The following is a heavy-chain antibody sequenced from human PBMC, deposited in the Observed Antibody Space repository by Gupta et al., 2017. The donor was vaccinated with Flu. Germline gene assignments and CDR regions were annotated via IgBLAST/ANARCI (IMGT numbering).Heavy chain of an antibody. CDR2: LSYDGSHK. D-gene: IGHD2-2*01. CDR3: AKDFSLCTSASCYVTIDVAPFDS. V-gene: IGHV3-30*18. J-gene: IGHJ4*02. CDR1: GFTLRSYG. Sequence: QVQLVESGGGVVQPGGSLRLSCAASGFTLRSYGMHWVRQAPGKGLEWVALLSYDGSHKYYGDSVKGRFTVSRDHSKNTLYLQLNDLRVEDTALYYCAKDFSLCTSASCYVTIDVAPFDSWGRGTQVTVSS.